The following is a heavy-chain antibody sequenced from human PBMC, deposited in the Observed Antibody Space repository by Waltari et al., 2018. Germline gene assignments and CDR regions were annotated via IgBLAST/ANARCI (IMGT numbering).Heavy chain of an antibody. D-gene: IGHD3-10*02. J-gene: IGHJ3*02. CDR3: ARGRMTMVGDDAFDI. Sequence: EVQLVESGGGLVQPGGSLRLSCAASGFTFSSYSMNWVRQAPGKGREGVSYISSSSSTIYYADSVKGRFTISRDNAKNSLYLQMNSLRAEDTAVYYCARGRMTMVGDDAFDIWGQGTMVTVSS. CDR1: GFTFSSYS. V-gene: IGHV3-48*01. CDR2: ISSSSSTI.